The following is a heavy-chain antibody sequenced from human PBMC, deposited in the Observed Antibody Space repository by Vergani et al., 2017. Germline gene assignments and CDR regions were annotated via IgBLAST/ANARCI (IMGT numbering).Heavy chain of an antibody. CDR2: IIPIFGTA. J-gene: IGHJ6*02. CDR3: ARTNKTLYQLLHGYYYGMDV. D-gene: IGHD2-2*01. CDR1: GGTFSSYA. V-gene: IGHV1-69*12. Sequence: QVQLVRSGAEVKKPGSSVKVSCKASGGTFSSYAISWVRQAPGQGLEWMGGIIPIFGTANYAQKFQGRVTITADESTSTAYMELSSLRSEDTAVYYCARTNKTLYQLLHGYYYGMDVWGQGTTVTVSS.